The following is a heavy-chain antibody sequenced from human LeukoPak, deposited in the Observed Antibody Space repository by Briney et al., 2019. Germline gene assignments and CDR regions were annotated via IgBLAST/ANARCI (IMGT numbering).Heavy chain of an antibody. D-gene: IGHD1-26*01. CDR3: ARSGAPDPY. CDR1: GFSASSHD. CDR2: IYTDGST. V-gene: IGHV3-53*01. Sequence: GGSLRLSCAVTGFSASSHDMSWVRHAPGKGLEWVSVIYTDGSTTYGDSVKGRFTMSRDNSKNTLYLQMNSLRAEDTAVYYCARSGAPDPYWGQGTMVTVSS. J-gene: IGHJ3*01.